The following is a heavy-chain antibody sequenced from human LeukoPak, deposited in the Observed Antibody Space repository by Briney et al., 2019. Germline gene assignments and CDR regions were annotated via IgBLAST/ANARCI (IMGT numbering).Heavy chain of an antibody. Sequence: ASVKVSCKASGYTFTSYDINWVRQATGQGLEWMGWMNPNSGNTGYAQKFQGRVTMTRNTSISTAYMELSSLRSEDTAVYYCARGPVPYYYDSSGYYNWFDPWGQGTLVTASS. J-gene: IGHJ5*02. D-gene: IGHD3-22*01. CDR3: ARGPVPYYYDSSGYYNWFDP. CDR2: MNPNSGNT. CDR1: GYTFTSYD. V-gene: IGHV1-8*01.